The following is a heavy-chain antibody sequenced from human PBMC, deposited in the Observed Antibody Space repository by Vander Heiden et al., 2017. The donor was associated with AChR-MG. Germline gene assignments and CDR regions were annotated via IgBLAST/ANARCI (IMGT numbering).Heavy chain of an antibody. V-gene: IGHV5-10-1*03. D-gene: IGHD2-15*01. CDR1: GYSFTNYW. Sequence: EVQLVQSGAEAKKPGESLRISCKGSGYSFTNYWISWVRQMPGKGLEWMGRIDPSDSYTNYSPSLQGHVTISADKSISTAYLQWSSLKASDTAIYHCARLVSNWFDPWGQGTLVTVSS. J-gene: IGHJ5*02. CDR2: IDPSDSYT. CDR3: ARLVSNWFDP.